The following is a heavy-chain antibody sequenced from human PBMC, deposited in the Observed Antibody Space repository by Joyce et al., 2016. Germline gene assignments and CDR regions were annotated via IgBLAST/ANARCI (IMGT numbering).Heavy chain of an antibody. CDR3: ARATSYYFYYYMDV. V-gene: IGHV3-48*01. Sequence: EVQLVESGGGWVQPGGSLRLSCAASGFTFNTYSMNWVRQGPGKGLVWVSYISRSSNTIYYVDSVKGRFTISRDNAKNSLYLQMNSLRAEDTAVYFCARATSYYFYYYMDVWGKGTTVTVSS. CDR1: GFTFNTYS. CDR2: ISRSSNTI. J-gene: IGHJ6*03.